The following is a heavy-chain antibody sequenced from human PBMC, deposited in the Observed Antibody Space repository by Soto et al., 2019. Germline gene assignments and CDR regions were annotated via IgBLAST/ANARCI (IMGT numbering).Heavy chain of an antibody. V-gene: IGHV3-66*01. CDR2: LYSAGSA. J-gene: IGHJ6*02. CDR3: AREALRKMYYYYGMDV. Sequence: PGGSLRLSCAASGFTFSSYAMSWVRQAPGKGLEWVSVLYSAGSADFADSVKGRFTISRDNSKNTLYLQMSSLRAEDTAVYYCAREALRKMYYYYGMDVWGQGTTVTVSS. D-gene: IGHD3-3*01. CDR1: GFTFSSYA.